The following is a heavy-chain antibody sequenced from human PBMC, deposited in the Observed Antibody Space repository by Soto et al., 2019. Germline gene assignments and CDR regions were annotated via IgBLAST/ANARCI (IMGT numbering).Heavy chain of an antibody. CDR3: ATGHSSGYYSPLDWFDP. CDR1: GGSISSGGYY. J-gene: IGHJ5*02. D-gene: IGHD3-22*01. V-gene: IGHV4-31*03. Sequence: SETLSLTCTVSGGSISSGGYYWSWIRQHPGKGLEWIGYIYYSGSTYYNPSLMSRVTISVDTSKNQFSLKLSSVTAADTAVYYCATGHSSGYYSPLDWFDPWGQGTLVTVSS. CDR2: IYYSGST.